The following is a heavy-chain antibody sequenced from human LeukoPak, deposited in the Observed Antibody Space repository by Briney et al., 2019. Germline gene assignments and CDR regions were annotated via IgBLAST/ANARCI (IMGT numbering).Heavy chain of an antibody. CDR2: IKQDGSEK. Sequence: GGSLRLSCAASGFTLSRFWMSWVRQAPGKGLEWVANIKQDGSEKYYVDSVKGRFTISRDNAKNSLYLQMNSLRAEDTAVYYCARAGYYYDSSGSLSDAFDIWGQGTMVTVSS. J-gene: IGHJ3*02. CDR3: ARAGYYYDSSGSLSDAFDI. D-gene: IGHD3-22*01. V-gene: IGHV3-7*01. CDR1: GFTLSRFW.